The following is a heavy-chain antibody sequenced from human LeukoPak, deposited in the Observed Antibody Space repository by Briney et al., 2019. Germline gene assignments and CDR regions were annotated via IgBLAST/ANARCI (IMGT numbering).Heavy chain of an antibody. V-gene: IGHV3-66*02. J-gene: IGHJ4*02. CDR3: ARPRQSYYDSSGYPDY. CDR2: IYSGGST. CDR1: GFTVSSNY. Sequence: PGGSLRLSCAASGFTVSSNYMSWVRQAPGKGLEWVSVIYSGGSTYYADSVKGRFTISRDNSKNTLYLQMNSLRAEDTAVYYCARPRQSYYDSSGYPDYWGQGTLVTVSS. D-gene: IGHD3-22*01.